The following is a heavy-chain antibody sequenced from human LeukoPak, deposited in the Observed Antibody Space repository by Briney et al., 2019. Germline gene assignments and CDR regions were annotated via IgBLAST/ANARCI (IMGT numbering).Heavy chain of an antibody. Sequence: SETLSLTCTVSGGSISSSSYYWGWIRQPPGKGLEWIGSIYYSGSTYYNPSLKSRVTISVDTSKNQFSLKLSSVTAADTAVYYCARIITYYDFSCWFDPWGQGTLVTVSS. CDR2: IYYSGST. V-gene: IGHV4-39*01. CDR3: ARIITYYDFSCWFDP. D-gene: IGHD3-3*01. CDR1: GGSISSSSYY. J-gene: IGHJ5*02.